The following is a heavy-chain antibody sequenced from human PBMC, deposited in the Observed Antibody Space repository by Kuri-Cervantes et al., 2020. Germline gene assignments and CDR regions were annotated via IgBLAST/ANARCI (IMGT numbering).Heavy chain of an antibody. CDR1: GLTFSSYD. Sequence: LPLTCAASGLTFSSYDMHRVRQATGKGLEWVSAIGTAGDTDYPGSVKGRFTISRENAKNSLYLQMNSLRAGDTAVYYCARSRPAGVPFDYWGQGTLVTVSS. CDR2: IGTAGDT. D-gene: IGHD2-2*01. CDR3: ARSRPAGVPFDY. V-gene: IGHV3-13*01. J-gene: IGHJ4*02.